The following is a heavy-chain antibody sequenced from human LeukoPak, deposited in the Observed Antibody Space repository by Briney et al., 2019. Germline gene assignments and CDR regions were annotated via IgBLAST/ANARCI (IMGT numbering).Heavy chain of an antibody. V-gene: IGHV3-21*01. CDR2: ISSGSHYI. D-gene: IGHD2-21*02. CDR1: GFTFSSYT. CDR3: VRDRSSVDSYDGDGYSYVGY. Sequence: GGSLRLSCAASGFTFSSYTMNWVRQAPGEGLEWVSSISSGSHYIYYADSVKGRFTISRDNARKSVHLHLGSLRAEDTAVYFCVRDRSSVDSYDGDGYSYVGYWGQGTLVIVSS. J-gene: IGHJ1*01.